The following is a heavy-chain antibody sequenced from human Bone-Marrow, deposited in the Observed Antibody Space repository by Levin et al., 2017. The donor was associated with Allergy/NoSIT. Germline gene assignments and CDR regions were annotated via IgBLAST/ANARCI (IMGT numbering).Heavy chain of an antibody. CDR3: AKMGLTGTNVWWFDP. J-gene: IGHJ5*02. D-gene: IGHD1-7*01. V-gene: IGHV3-23*01. Sequence: GESLKISCAASGFTFSSYAMSWVRQAPGKGLEWVSAISGSGGSTYYADSVKGRFTISRDNSKNTLYLQMNSLRAEDTAVYYCAKMGLTGTNVWWFDPWGQGTLVTVSS. CDR1: GFTFSSYA. CDR2: ISGSGGST.